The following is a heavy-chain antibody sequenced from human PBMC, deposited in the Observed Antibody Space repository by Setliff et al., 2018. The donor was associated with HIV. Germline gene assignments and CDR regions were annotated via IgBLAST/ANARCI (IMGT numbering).Heavy chain of an antibody. Sequence: PGGSLRLSCAASGFTFSSYWMHWVRQAPGKGLEWVSAISGSGGSTYYADSVKGRFTISRDNDKNSLYLQMDSLRAEDTAVYYCARDGGMGVYHMDVWGKGTTVTVSS. V-gene: IGHV3-48*01. J-gene: IGHJ6*03. D-gene: IGHD2-8*02. CDR1: GFTFSSYW. CDR2: ISGSGGST. CDR3: ARDGGMGVYHMDV.